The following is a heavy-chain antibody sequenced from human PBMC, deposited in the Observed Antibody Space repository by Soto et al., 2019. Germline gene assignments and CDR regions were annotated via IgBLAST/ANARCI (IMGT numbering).Heavy chain of an antibody. J-gene: IGHJ5*02. V-gene: IGHV1-69*02. CDR1: GGTFSTYT. CDR3: ARGFPLWFDP. D-gene: IGHD3-3*01. CDR2: IIPIIGII. Sequence: SVKVSCKASGGTFSTYTITWVRQAPGQGLEWMGRIIPIIGIINYAQKFQGRVTITRDTSASTAYMELSSLRSEDTAVYYCARGFPLWFDPWGQGTLVTVSS.